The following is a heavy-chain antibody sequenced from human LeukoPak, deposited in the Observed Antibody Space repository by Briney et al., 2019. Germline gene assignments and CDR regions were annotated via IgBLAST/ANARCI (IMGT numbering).Heavy chain of an antibody. Sequence: GGSLRLSCAASGFTFSSYSMNWVRQAPGKGLEWVSSISSSSGYIHYADSLKGRFTISRDNAKNSLYLQVNSLRAEDTAVYYCARSYGSGSYSYYYYYGMDVWGKGTTVTVSS. D-gene: IGHD3-10*01. J-gene: IGHJ6*04. CDR2: ISSSSGYI. CDR3: ARSYGSGSYSYYYYYGMDV. V-gene: IGHV3-21*06. CDR1: GFTFSSYS.